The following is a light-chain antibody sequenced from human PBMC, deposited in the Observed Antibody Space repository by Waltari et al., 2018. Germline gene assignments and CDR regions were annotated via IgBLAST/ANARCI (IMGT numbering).Light chain of an antibody. CDR2: RNS. J-gene: IGLJ3*02. CDR1: SSNIGSDY. Sequence: QSVLTQPPSASGTPGQRVTISCSGSSSNIGSDYVYWYQQFPGTAPKLLFYRNSHRPSGVPSRFSGSKFGTSASRAISGLRSEDEADYYCGTWDDSLGAWVFGGGTRVTVL. CDR3: GTWDDSLGAWV. V-gene: IGLV1-47*01.